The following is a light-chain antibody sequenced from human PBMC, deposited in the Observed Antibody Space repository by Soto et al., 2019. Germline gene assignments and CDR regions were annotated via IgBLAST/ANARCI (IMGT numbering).Light chain of an antibody. CDR3: QQYGGSSWT. V-gene: IGKV3-20*01. J-gene: IGKJ1*01. CDR1: QSVSSNY. CDR2: GAS. Sequence: PGERASLTCRASQSVSSNYLAWFQRRPGQAPRLLISGASTRATGIPARFSGSGSGTDFTLTITRLEPEDFAVYYCQQYGGSSWTFGQGTKVDIK.